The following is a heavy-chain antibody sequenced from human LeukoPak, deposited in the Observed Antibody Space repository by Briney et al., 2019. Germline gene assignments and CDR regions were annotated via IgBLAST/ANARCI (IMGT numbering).Heavy chain of an antibody. Sequence: PGGSLRLSCTASGFTFSIYTMNWVRQAPGKGLEWVSYISSSTSTIYYADSVKGRFTISRDNAKNSLYLQMNSLRYEDTAMYYCARDITMVRGLNVYFDGMDVWGQGTMVTVSS. V-gene: IGHV3-48*02. CDR2: ISSSTSTI. J-gene: IGHJ6*02. CDR3: ARDITMVRGLNVYFDGMDV. CDR1: GFTFSIYT. D-gene: IGHD3-10*01.